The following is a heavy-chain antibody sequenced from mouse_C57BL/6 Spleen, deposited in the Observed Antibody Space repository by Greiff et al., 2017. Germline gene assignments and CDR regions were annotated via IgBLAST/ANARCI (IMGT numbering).Heavy chain of an antibody. D-gene: IGHD2-4*01. CDR1: GYTFTSYW. J-gene: IGHJ3*01. V-gene: IGHV1-52*01. CDR2: IDLSDSET. CDR3: ARGIYYDYLAWFAY. Sequence: VQLKQPGAELVRPGSSVKLSCKASGYTFTSYWMYWVKQRPIQGLEWIGNIDLSDSETHSNQKFKDKATLTVDSSSSTAYMQLSSLTSEDAAVYYCARGIYYDYLAWFAYWGQGTLVTVSA.